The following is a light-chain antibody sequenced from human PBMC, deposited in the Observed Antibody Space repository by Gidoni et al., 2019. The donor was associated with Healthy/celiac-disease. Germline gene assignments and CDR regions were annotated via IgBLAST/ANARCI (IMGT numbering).Light chain of an antibody. CDR2: GAS. Sequence: EIVLTQSPGTLSLSPGERATLSCRASQSVSSSYLAWYQQEPGQAPRLLISGASSRATGIPDRFSGSGSGTDFTLTLSRLEPEDFAVYYCQQYGSSPLFTFGPGTKVDIK. CDR1: QSVSSSY. CDR3: QQYGSSPLFT. J-gene: IGKJ3*01. V-gene: IGKV3-20*01.